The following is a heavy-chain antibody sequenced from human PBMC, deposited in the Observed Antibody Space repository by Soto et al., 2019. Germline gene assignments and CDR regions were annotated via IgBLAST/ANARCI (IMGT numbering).Heavy chain of an antibody. CDR3: ARRYGSCFDY. CDR2: XSXXXST. V-gene: IGHV4-59*08. J-gene: IGHJ4*02. CDR1: GGSISSYY. D-gene: IGHD5-18*01. Sequence: XXTLSLTCTVSGGSISSYYWSWIRQPPGXXXXXXXXXSXXXSTXXRAXXXXXXXIXXXTXXXQSYMKMSSVTAEDTAVYYCARRYGSCFDYWGQGTLVTVSS.